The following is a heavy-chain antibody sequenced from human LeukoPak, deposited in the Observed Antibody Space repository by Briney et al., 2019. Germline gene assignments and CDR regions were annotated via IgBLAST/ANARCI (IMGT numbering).Heavy chain of an antibody. Sequence: PSETLSLTCTVSGGSISSSSFYWGWIRQPPGKGLEWIGTIYYSGSTYYDPSLRSRVTISVDTSKNQFSLNLSSVTAADTAVYYCVRHFCGDDCYSFYYYYYGMDVWGQGTTVTVSS. V-gene: IGHV4-39*01. D-gene: IGHD2-21*02. CDR2: IYYSGST. J-gene: IGHJ6*02. CDR1: GGSISSSSFY. CDR3: VRHFCGDDCYSFYYYYYGMDV.